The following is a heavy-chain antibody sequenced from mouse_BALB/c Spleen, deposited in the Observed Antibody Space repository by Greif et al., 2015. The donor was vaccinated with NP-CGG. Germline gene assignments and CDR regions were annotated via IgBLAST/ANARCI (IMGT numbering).Heavy chain of an antibody. Sequence: VQLKESGGGLVQPGGSLKLSCAASGFTFSSYTMSWVRQTPEKRLEWVAYISNGGGSTYYPDTVKGRFTISRDNAKNTLYLQMSSLKSEDTAMDYCAHYYGYAMDYWGQGTSVTVSS. CDR3: AHYYGYAMDY. V-gene: IGHV5-12-2*01. J-gene: IGHJ4*01. CDR2: ISNGGGST. CDR1: GFTFSSYT. D-gene: IGHD1-2*01.